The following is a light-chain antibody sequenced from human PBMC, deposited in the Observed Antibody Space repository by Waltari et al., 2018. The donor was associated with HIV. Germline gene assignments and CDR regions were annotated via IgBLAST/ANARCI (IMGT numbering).Light chain of an antibody. CDR1: SGHSNYV. CDR2: LNSDGSY. Sequence: LVLTQSPSASASLGASVRLTCTLRSGHSNYVIAWHQQRPEQGPRFLMRLNSDGSYTRGDGIPDRFSGSSSGAERYVTISSLQSDDEADYYCQTWGTGIVVFGGGTKLAVL. V-gene: IGLV4-69*01. CDR3: QTWGTGIVV. J-gene: IGLJ2*01.